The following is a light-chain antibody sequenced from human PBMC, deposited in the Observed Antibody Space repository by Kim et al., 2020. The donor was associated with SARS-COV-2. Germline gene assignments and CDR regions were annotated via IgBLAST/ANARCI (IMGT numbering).Light chain of an antibody. CDR2: VKTNGSH. Sequence: GAPVTLHWPLGRGHHNYPMAPQQQYPEKGHKYLMKVKTNGSHTKGDGIPDRLSGSTSGADNYLSTSSLQSEDEADYYCQTWATGMVFGGGTQLTVL. CDR3: QTWATGMV. CDR1: RGHHNYP. J-gene: IGLJ3*02. V-gene: IGLV4-69*01.